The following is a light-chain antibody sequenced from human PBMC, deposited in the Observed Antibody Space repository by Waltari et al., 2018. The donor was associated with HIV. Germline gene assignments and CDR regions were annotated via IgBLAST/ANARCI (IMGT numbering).Light chain of an antibody. V-gene: IGKV1-5*03. J-gene: IGKJ1*01. CDR2: RAS. Sequence: DIQMTQSPSTLSASVGDRVTLTCRASQSISTWLAWYQQKPGKAPKLLIYRASTLESVVPSRFSGSGSGTDFTLTISSLQPDDFATYFCQHYNNYPWTFGQGTKVETK. CDR3: QHYNNYPWT. CDR1: QSISTW.